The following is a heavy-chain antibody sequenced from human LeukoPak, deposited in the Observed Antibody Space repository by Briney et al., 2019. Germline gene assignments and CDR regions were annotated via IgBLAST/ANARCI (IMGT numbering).Heavy chain of an antibody. CDR2: ISSSSSYI. V-gene: IGHV3-21*01. Sequence: PGGSLRLSCAASGFTFSSYSMNWVRQAPGKGLEWVSSISSSSSYIYYADSVKGRFTISRDNAKNSLYLQMNSLRAEDTAVYYCMGRQLLTYYYMDVWGKGTTVTVSS. CDR3: MGRQLLTYYYMDV. CDR1: GFTFSSYS. J-gene: IGHJ6*03. D-gene: IGHD2-2*01.